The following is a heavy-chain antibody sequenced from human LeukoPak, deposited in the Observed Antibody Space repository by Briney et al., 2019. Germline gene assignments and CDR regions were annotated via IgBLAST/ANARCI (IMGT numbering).Heavy chain of an antibody. CDR1: GGTFSSYA. CDR3: AVDCSGGSCYVGSLRPFDY. D-gene: IGHD2-15*01. V-gene: IGHV1-69*13. Sequence: SVKVSCKASGGTFSSYAISWVRQAPGQGLEWMGGIIPIFGTANYAQKFQGRVTITADESTSTAYMELSSLRSEDTAVYYCAVDCSGGSCYVGSLRPFDYWGQGTLVTVSS. CDR2: IIPIFGTA. J-gene: IGHJ4*02.